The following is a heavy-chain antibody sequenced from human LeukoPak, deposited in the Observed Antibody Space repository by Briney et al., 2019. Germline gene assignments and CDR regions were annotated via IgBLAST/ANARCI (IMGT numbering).Heavy chain of an antibody. CDR2: IGGSGDST. J-gene: IGHJ4*02. Sequence: PGGSLRLSCAASGFTFSSYIMRWVRQAPGKGLEWVSLIGGSGDSTYYADSVKGRFTISRDNSKNTLYLRMNSLRADDTAVYYCAKEGPGGGGYFDDWGQGTLVTVSS. CDR3: AKEGPGGGGYFDD. V-gene: IGHV3-23*01. CDR1: GFTFSSYI. D-gene: IGHD3-16*01.